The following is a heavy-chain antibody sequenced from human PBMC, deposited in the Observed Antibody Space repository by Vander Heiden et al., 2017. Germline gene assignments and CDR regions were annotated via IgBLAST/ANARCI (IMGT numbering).Heavy chain of an antibody. V-gene: IGHV3-11*01. CDR2: SSSSGSTI. CDR3: ARPRSGSSALDAFDI. J-gene: IGHJ3*02. D-gene: IGHD1-26*01. CDR1: GFTFSDYS. Sequence: QVQLVESGGGLVKPGGSLRLSCAASGFTFSDYSMRWIRQAPGKGLEWVSYSSSSGSTIYYADSVKGRFTISRDNAKNSLYLQMNSLRAEDTAVYYCARPRSGSSALDAFDIWCQGTMVTVSS.